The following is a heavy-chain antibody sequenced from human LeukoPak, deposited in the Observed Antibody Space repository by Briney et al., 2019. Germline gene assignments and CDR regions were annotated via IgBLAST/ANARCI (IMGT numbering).Heavy chain of an antibody. CDR1: GFTFSNYA. Sequence: GGSLRLSCAASGFTFSNYAMSWVRQAPGKGLEWVSTLSGTGGSTYYADSVKGRFTISRDNSKNTLYLQVSSLRAEDTAVYYCAQQLGYCSGGTCYFTYWGQGTLVTVSS. V-gene: IGHV3-23*01. CDR2: LSGTGGST. D-gene: IGHD2-15*01. CDR3: AQQLGYCSGGTCYFTY. J-gene: IGHJ1*01.